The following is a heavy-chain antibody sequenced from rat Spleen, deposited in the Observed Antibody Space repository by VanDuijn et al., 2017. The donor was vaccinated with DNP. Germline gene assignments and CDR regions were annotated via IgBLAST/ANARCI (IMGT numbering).Heavy chain of an antibody. CDR2: IIYDGSRT. Sequence: EVQLVESGGGLVQPGRSLKLSCAASGFTFSNCNMAWVRQAPKKGLEWVATIIYDGSRTYYRDSVKGRFTISRDNAKSTLYLQMDSLRSEDTATYYCATHDTTRAMDAWGQGTSVTVSS. CDR3: ATHDTTRAMDA. D-gene: IGHD1-5*01. V-gene: IGHV5S10*01. CDR1: GFTFSNCN. J-gene: IGHJ4*01.